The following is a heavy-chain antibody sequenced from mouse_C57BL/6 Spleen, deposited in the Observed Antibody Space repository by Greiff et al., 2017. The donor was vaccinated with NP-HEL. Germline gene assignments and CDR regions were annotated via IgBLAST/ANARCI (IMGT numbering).Heavy chain of an antibody. V-gene: IGHV1-81*01. CDR3: ARGNPPWFAY. CDR1: GYTFTSYG. J-gene: IGHJ3*01. CDR2: IYPRSGNT. Sequence: VQLQQSGAELARPGASVKLSCKASGYTFTSYGISWVKQRTGQGLEWIGEIYPRSGNTYYNEKFKGKATLTADKSSSTAYMELRSLTSEDSAVYFCARGNPPWFAYWGQGTLVTVSA.